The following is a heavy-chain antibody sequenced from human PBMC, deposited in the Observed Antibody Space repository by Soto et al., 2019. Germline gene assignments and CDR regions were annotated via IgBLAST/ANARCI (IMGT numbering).Heavy chain of an antibody. D-gene: IGHD3-3*01. V-gene: IGHV3-7*01. Sequence: EVQLVESGGGLVQPGGSLRLSCAASGFTFSSYWMSWVRQAPGKGLEWVANIKQDGSEKYYVDSVKGRFTISRDNAKNSLYLQLNSLRAEDTAVYYCARDRPYDFSTYYYHYYLDVWGKGTTVTVSS. CDR3: ARDRPYDFSTYYYHYYLDV. J-gene: IGHJ6*03. CDR2: IKQDGSEK. CDR1: GFTFSSYW.